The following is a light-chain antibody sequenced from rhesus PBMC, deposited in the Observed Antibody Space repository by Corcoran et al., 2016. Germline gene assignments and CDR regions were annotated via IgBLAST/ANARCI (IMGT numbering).Light chain of an antibody. CDR2: GAS. CDR1: QGISNV. V-gene: IGKV1-80*01. Sequence: DIQMTQPPSSLSASVGDRVTITCRARQGISNVLAWYQQKPGKTPKLLIYGASRLQPGIPSRCSGSGSGTAFTLTISSLQSEGFATYYCRNYYNDPFSFGPGTKLEIK. J-gene: IGKJ3*01. CDR3: RNYYNDPFS.